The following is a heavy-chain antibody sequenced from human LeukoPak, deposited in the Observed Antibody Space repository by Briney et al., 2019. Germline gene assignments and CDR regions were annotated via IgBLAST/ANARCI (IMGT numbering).Heavy chain of an antibody. CDR3: ARALSPFSDY. Sequence: ASVKVSCKASGYTFTNHYMHWVRQAPGQGLEWMGIINPSSGSTTYAQKFQGRVTMTRDTSTSTFYMDLSSLRSEDTAVYYCARALSPFSDYWGQGTLVTVSS. CDR2: INPSSGST. V-gene: IGHV1-46*01. CDR1: GYTFTNHY. J-gene: IGHJ4*02.